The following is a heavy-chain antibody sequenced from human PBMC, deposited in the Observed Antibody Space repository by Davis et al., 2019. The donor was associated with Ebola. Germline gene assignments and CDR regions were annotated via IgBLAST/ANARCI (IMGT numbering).Heavy chain of an antibody. Sequence: SETLSLTCTVSGGSISSGDYYWSWIRQPPGKGLEWIGYIYYSGSTNYNPSLKSRVTISVDTSKNQFSLKLSSVTAADTAVYYCARARASFWSGYHDTIKFDPWGQGTLVTVSS. CDR2: IYYSGST. CDR3: ARARASFWSGYHDTIKFDP. V-gene: IGHV4-61*08. J-gene: IGHJ5*02. D-gene: IGHD3-3*01. CDR1: GGSISSGDYY.